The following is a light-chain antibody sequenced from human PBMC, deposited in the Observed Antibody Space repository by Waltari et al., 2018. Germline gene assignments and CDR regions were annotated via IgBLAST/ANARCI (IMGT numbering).Light chain of an antibody. J-gene: IGLJ2*01. Sequence: SSELTQDPAVSVALGQAVRIPCQGDSLRTYYASWYQQKPGQAPVLVIYGKSNRPSGLPDRFSGSSSGNTASLTISGAQAEDEADYYCASRDSSGNHAVFGGGTKLTVL. CDR3: ASRDSSGNHAV. CDR2: GKS. CDR1: SLRTYY. V-gene: IGLV3-19*01.